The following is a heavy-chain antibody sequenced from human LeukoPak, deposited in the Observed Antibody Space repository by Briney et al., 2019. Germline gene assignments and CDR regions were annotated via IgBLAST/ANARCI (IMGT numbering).Heavy chain of an antibody. CDR2: IRYDGSNK. J-gene: IGHJ4*02. CDR1: GFTFSSYG. CDR3: ASRPADIGRYDYVWGSYRYDFDYFDY. Sequence: PGGSLRLSCAASGFTFSSYGMHWVRQAPGKGLEWVAFIRYDGSNKYYADSVKGRFTISRDNSKNTLYLQMNSLRAEDTAVYYCASRPADIGRYDYVWGSYRYDFDYFDYWGQGTLVTVSS. D-gene: IGHD3-16*02. V-gene: IGHV3-30*02.